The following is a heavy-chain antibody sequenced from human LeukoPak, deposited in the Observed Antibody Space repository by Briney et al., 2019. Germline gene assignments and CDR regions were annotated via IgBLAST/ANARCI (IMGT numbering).Heavy chain of an antibody. D-gene: IGHD2-2*01. J-gene: IGHJ6*03. CDR1: VGSISSGSYY. CDR2: INHSGST. Sequence: SQTLSLTCTVSVGSISSGSYYWSWIRQPPGKGLEWIGEINHSGSTNYNPSLKSRVTISVDTSKNQFSLKLSSVTAADTAVYYCARDSCSSTSCYRRDLYYYYYMDVWGKGTTVTVSS. V-gene: IGHV4-39*07. CDR3: ARDSCSSTSCYRRDLYYYYYMDV.